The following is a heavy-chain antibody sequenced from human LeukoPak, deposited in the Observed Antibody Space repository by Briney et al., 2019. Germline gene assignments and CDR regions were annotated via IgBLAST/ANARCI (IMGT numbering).Heavy chain of an antibody. CDR1: GYTFTGYY. Sequence: ASVKVSCKASGYTFTGYYLHWVRQAPGQGLEWMGWIKPNSGDTNYAQKFQGRVTMTRDTSISTVYMELSRLRSDDTAVYFCASGQTIFYYYMDVWGKGTTVTVSS. V-gene: IGHV1-2*02. CDR2: IKPNSGDT. J-gene: IGHJ6*03. CDR3: ASGQTIFYYYMDV. D-gene: IGHD3-3*02.